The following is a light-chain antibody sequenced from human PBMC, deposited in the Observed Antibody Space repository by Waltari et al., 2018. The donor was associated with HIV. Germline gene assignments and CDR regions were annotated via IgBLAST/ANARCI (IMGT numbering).Light chain of an antibody. Sequence: EIVLTQSPGTLSLSPGQRATLSCRASQSVSSHYLAWYQHKPGQAPRLLIYGASRRAAGIPDRFSGSGSGTDFTLIISRLEPEDFAVYYCQLFGTSPPVTFGPGTKVDIK. CDR2: GAS. CDR1: QSVSSHY. V-gene: IGKV3-20*01. J-gene: IGKJ3*01. CDR3: QLFGTSPPVT.